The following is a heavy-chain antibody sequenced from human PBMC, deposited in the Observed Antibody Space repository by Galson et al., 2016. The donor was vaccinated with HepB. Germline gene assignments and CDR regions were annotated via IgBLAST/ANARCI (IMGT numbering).Heavy chain of an antibody. Sequence: SLRLSCAASGFTFKSYGMTWVRQAPGKGLEWVSGLSNTGGTTYYADSVEGRFIISRDNSKNIVFLQMNSLRVEDTAVYYCAKVSLGITVVRGPRYYFDYWGQGTLVTVSS. D-gene: IGHD3-10*01. CDR3: AKVSLGITVVRGPRYYFDY. CDR2: LSNTGGTT. J-gene: IGHJ4*02. CDR1: GFTFKSYG. V-gene: IGHV3-23*01.